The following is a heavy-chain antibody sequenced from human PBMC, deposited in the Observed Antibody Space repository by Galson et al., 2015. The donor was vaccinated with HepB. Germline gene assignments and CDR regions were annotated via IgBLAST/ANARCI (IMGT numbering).Heavy chain of an antibody. CDR2: ISAYNGNT. V-gene: IGHV1-18*04. D-gene: IGHD2-2*01. CDR1: GYTFTSYG. J-gene: IGHJ6*03. Sequence: SVKVSCKASGYTFTSYGISWVRQAPGQGLEWMGWISAYNGNTNYAQELQGRVTMTTDTSTSTVYMELSSLRSEDTAVYYRARERGYCSSTSCYGDYYYYMDVWGKGTTVTVSS. CDR3: ARERGYCSSTSCYGDYYYYMDV.